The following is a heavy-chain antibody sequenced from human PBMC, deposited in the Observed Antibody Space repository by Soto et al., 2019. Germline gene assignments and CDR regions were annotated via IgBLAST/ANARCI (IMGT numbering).Heavy chain of an antibody. CDR3: ARDVYGDYAGLYYFDY. J-gene: IGHJ4*02. CDR1: GGTFSSYT. V-gene: IGHV1-69*08. CDR2: IIPILGIA. D-gene: IGHD4-17*01. Sequence: QVQLVQSGAEVKKPGSSVKVSCKASGGTFSSYTISWVRQAPGQGLEWMGRIIPILGIANYAQKFQGRVTITADKSTSTAYMELSSLRSEDTAVYYCARDVYGDYAGLYYFDYWGQGTLVTVSS.